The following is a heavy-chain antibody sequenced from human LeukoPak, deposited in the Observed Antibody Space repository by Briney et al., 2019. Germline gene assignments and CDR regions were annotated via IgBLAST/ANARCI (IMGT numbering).Heavy chain of an antibody. J-gene: IGHJ4*02. Sequence: PSETLSLTCTVSGGSISSSSYYWGWIRQPPGKGLEWIGSIYYSGSTYYNPSLKSRVTISVDTSKNQFSLKLSSVTAAGTAVYYCAVEYCSSTSCYDYWGQGTLVTVSS. V-gene: IGHV4-39*01. CDR1: GGSISSSSYY. CDR3: AVEYCSSTSCYDY. D-gene: IGHD2-2*01. CDR2: IYYSGST.